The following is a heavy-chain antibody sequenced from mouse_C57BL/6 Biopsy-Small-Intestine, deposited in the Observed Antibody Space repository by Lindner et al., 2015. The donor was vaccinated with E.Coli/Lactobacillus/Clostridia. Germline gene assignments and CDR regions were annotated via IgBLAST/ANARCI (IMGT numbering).Heavy chain of an antibody. CDR2: ISYDGST. CDR3: ARGGYYGSSYYWFAY. V-gene: IGHV3-6*01. Sequence: VQLQESGPGLVKPSQSLSLTCSVTGYSITSGYYWNWIRQFPGNKLEWVGYISYDGSTDYNPSLKDRVSITRDTSKNQFFLKLNSVTTEDTATYYCARGGYYGSSYYWFAYWGQGTLVTVSA. J-gene: IGHJ3*01. CDR1: GYSITSGYY. D-gene: IGHD1-1*01.